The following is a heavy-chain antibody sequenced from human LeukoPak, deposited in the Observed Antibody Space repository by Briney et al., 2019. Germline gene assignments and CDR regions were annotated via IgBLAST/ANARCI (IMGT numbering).Heavy chain of an antibody. Sequence: GESLKISCKGSGYSFISYWIGWVRQMPGKDLEWMGIIYPGDSDTRYNLSFQGQVTISADKSISTTYLQWSSLKASDTAMYYCARLDSWDGGLFDPWGQGTLVTVSS. CDR2: IYPGDSDT. D-gene: IGHD6-13*01. J-gene: IGHJ5*02. V-gene: IGHV5-51*01. CDR3: ARLDSWDGGLFDP. CDR1: GYSFISYW.